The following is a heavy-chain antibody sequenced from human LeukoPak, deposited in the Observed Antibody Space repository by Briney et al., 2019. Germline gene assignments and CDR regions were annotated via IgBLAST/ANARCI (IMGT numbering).Heavy chain of an antibody. V-gene: IGHV4-61*05. CDR2: IYYSGST. D-gene: IGHD3-9*01. CDR1: GGSISSSSYY. J-gene: IGHJ4*02. Sequence: SETLSLTCTVSGGSISSSSYYWSWIRQPPGKGLEWIGYIYYSGSTNYNPSLKSRVTISVDTSKNQFSLKLSSVTAADTAVYYCARASYDILTGYATFDYWGQGTLVTVFS. CDR3: ARASYDILTGYATFDY.